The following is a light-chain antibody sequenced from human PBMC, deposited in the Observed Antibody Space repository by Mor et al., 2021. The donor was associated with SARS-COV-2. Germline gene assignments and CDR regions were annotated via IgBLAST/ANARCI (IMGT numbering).Light chain of an antibody. V-gene: IGLV6-57*02. CDR1: GGIASNY. CDR2: EDN. J-gene: IGLJ3*02. CDR3: QSYDSSLRV. Sequence: GGIASNYVQWYQQRPGSAPTTVIYEDNQRPSGVPDRFSGSIDSSSNSASLTISGLKTEDEADYYCQSYDSSLRVFGGGT.